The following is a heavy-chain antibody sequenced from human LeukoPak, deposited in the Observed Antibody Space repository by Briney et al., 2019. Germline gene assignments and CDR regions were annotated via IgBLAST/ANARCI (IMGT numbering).Heavy chain of an antibody. CDR3: ARASAVAGTRDY. J-gene: IGHJ4*02. D-gene: IGHD6-19*01. V-gene: IGHV3-7*01. CDR2: IKEDGSDK. CDR1: GFTFSSYW. Sequence: GGSLRLSCAASGFTFSSYWMSWVRQAPGKGLEWVANIKEDGSDKYYVDSVKDRFTISRDNAKNSLYLQMNSLRAEDTAVYYCARASAVAGTRDYWGQGTLVTVSS.